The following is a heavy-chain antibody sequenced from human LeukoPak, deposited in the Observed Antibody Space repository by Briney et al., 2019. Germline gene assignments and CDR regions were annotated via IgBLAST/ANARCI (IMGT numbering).Heavy chain of an antibody. D-gene: IGHD6-19*01. CDR2: ISSTGGNT. J-gene: IGHJ1*01. CDR3: VKDFGGGWYKSTYFQR. Sequence: QPGGSLRLSCAASGFTFSSYAMNWVRQAPGKGLEWVSLISSTGGNTNYAESVRGRFTLSRDNSKSTLYLQMINLRAEDTGIYYCVKDFGGGWYKSTYFQRWGQGTLVTVSS. V-gene: IGHV3-23*01. CDR1: GFTFSSYA.